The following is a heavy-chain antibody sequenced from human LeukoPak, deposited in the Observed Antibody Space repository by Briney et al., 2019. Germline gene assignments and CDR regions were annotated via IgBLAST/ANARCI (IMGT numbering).Heavy chain of an antibody. CDR3: ARQNWGVDY. CDR1: XXXFXSYW. CDR2: IYPGDSAT. Sequence: GESLKISCKGSXXXFXSYWIAXXXXMXXXXXEWMGIIYPGDSATKYSPSFQGQVTVSADKSISTAYLQWSSLKASDTXMYYCARQNWGVDYWGQGTLVTVSS. D-gene: IGHD7-27*01. V-gene: IGHV5-51*01. J-gene: IGHJ4*02.